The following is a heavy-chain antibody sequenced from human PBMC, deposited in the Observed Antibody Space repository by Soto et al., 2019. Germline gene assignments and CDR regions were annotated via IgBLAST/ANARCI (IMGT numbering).Heavy chain of an antibody. V-gene: IGHV5-51*01. CDR3: ARAIETGSTYGSDPFDI. Sequence: GESLKISCQGSGYRFTSYWIAWVRQVPGKGLEWMGSIYPGDSDTRYSPSFEGQVSISADKSINTAYLRWRSLKASDTAMYYCARAIETGSTYGSDPFDIWGQGTTVTVSS. CDR1: GYRFTSYW. D-gene: IGHD5-18*01. J-gene: IGHJ3*02. CDR2: IYPGDSDT.